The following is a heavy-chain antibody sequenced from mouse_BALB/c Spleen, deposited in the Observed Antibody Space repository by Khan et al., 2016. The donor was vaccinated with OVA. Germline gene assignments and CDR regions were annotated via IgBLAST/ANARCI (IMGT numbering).Heavy chain of an antibody. D-gene: IGHD1-1*01. J-gene: IGHJ3*01. CDR2: IYPGSGSI. Sequence: QVRLQQSGPELVMPGASVKMSCKASGYSFTDYIITWVKQRTGQGLQWIGEIYPGSGSIYSNEKFKGKATLTADKSSNTAYMPLSSLTSEDAAIYVFARRDYGSGYPGFAYWGQGTLVTVSA. V-gene: IGHV1-77*01. CDR1: GYSFTDYI. CDR3: ARRDYGSGYPGFAY.